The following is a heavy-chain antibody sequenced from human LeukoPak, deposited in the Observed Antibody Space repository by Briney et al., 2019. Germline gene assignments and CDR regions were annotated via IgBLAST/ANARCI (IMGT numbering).Heavy chain of an antibody. D-gene: IGHD3-22*01. Sequence: GGSLRLSCAASGFTFSSYSMNWVRQAPGKGLEWVSSISSSSSYIYYADSVKGRFTISRDNAKNSLYLQMNSLRAEDTAVYYCARDHHSSVSFDIWGQGTMVTVSS. V-gene: IGHV3-21*01. CDR3: ARDHHSSVSFDI. CDR2: ISSSSSYI. J-gene: IGHJ3*02. CDR1: GFTFSSYS.